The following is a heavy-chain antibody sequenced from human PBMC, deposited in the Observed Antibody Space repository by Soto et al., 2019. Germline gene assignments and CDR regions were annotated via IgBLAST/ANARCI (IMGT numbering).Heavy chain of an antibody. CDR3: CRPAGPGYYYYGMDV. Sequence: VGSLRLSCAASGFTFSSYAMSWVRQAPGKGLEWVSAVSGSGGSTYYADSVKGRFTISRDNSKNTLYLQMNSLRAEDTAVYYCCRPAGPGYYYYGMDVWGQGTTVTVSS. J-gene: IGHJ6*02. V-gene: IGHV3-23*01. CDR2: VSGSGGST. D-gene: IGHD2-2*01. CDR1: GFTFSSYA.